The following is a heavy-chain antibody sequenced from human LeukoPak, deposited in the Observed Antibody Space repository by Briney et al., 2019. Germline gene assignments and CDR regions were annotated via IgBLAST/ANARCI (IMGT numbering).Heavy chain of an antibody. J-gene: IGHJ4*02. CDR2: ITGSGGTA. V-gene: IGHV3-23*01. D-gene: IGHD6-19*01. CDR3: AKGLAVASLDGY. CDR1: GFTFSSYA. Sequence: GGSLRLSCAASGFTFSSYAMIRVRQPPGKGLEWVSTITGSGGTAYYADSVKGRFTISRDDSRNTLFLQMNSLRAEDTAVYYCAKGLAVASLDGYWGQGTLVTVSS.